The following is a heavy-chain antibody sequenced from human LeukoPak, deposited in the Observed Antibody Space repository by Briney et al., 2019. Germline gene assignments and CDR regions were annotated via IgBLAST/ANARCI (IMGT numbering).Heavy chain of an antibody. CDR1: GFAFSSYG. CDR3: AKAPGIAADYYHYYMDV. CDR2: IRYDGSDK. Sequence: PGGSLRLSCAASGFAFSSYGMHWVRQAPDKGLEWVAFIRYDGSDKYYADSVKGRFTISRDKSKNTLYLQMNSLRTEDTAVYYCAKAPGIAADYYHYYMDVWGKGTTVTVSS. V-gene: IGHV3-30*02. D-gene: IGHD6-13*01. J-gene: IGHJ6*03.